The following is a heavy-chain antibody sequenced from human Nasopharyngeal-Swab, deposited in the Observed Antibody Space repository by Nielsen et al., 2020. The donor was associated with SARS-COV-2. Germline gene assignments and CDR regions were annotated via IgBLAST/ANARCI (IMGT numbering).Heavy chain of an antibody. V-gene: IGHV3-20*01. CDR2: INWNGGST. Sequence: GGSLRLSCAASGFTFDDYGMSWVRQAPGKGLEWVSGINWNGGSTGYADSVKGRFTISRDNAKNSLYLQMNSLRAEDTALYHCARDFPAYYYDSSGPGRAAFDIWGQGTMVTV. CDR3: ARDFPAYYYDSSGPGRAAFDI. J-gene: IGHJ3*02. CDR1: GFTFDDYG. D-gene: IGHD3-22*01.